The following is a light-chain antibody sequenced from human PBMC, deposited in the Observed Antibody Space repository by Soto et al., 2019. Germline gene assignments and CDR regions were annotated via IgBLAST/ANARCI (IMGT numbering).Light chain of an antibody. CDR3: QHSYTAPWT. V-gene: IGKV1-39*01. CDR1: ENIIQY. CDR2: VAS. Sequence: DIQMPPSPSSLAASLGDRVTITCRASENIIQYLNWYQQKPGKVPRLLVYVASRLETGVPSRFSASGFGTECTLTIRGLQSDDFATYYCQHSYTAPWTFGQGTKV. J-gene: IGKJ1*01.